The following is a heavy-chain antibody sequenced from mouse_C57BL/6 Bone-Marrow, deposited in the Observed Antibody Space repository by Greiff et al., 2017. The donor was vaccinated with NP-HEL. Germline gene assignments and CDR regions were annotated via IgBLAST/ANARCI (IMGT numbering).Heavy chain of an antibody. CDR1: GYTFTSYG. D-gene: IGHD1-1*01. V-gene: IGHV1-81*01. Sequence: QVQLKESGAELARPGASVKLSCKASGYTFTSYGISWVKQRTGQGLEWIGEIYPRSGNTYYNEKFKGKATLTADKSSSKAYMELRSLTSEDSAVYFCARPSTSSFDYWGQGTLSQAPQ. CDR2: IYPRSGNT. J-gene: IGHJ2*01. CDR3: ARPSTSSFDY.